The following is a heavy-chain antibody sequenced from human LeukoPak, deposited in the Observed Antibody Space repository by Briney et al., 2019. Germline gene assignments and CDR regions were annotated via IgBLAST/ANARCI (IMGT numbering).Heavy chain of an antibody. CDR3: ARDDILTGYHDSDYYYGMDV. D-gene: IGHD3-9*01. CDR2: IIPIFGTA. CDR1: GGTFSSYA. J-gene: IGHJ6*02. Sequence: SVKVSCKASGGTFSSYAISWVRQAPGPGLEWMGGIIPIFGTANHAQKFQGRVTITADESTSTAYMELSSLRSEDTAVYYCARDDILTGYHDSDYYYGMDVWGQGTTVTVSS. V-gene: IGHV1-69*13.